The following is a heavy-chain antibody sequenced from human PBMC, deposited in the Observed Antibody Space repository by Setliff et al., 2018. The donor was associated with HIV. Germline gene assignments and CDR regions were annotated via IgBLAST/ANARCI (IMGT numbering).Heavy chain of an antibody. V-gene: IGHV4-34*01. CDR1: GGSFTAYH. CDR2: INQSGGT. CDR3: ARAGNFXDWDGFDV. J-gene: IGHJ3*01. D-gene: IGHD1-7*01. Sequence: SETLSLTCAVYGGSFTAYHGGWIPQPPGRGLEWSAEINQSGGTNHNPSLKSRITISVDTSKKQVSLKLTSVTAADTAIYYCARAGNFXDWDGFDVWGQGTMVTVSS.